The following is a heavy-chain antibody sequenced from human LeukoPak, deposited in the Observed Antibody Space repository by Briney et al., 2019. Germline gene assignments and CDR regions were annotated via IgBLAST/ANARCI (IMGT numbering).Heavy chain of an antibody. CDR3: ARAVSGYIYGYGY. D-gene: IGHD5-18*01. CDR1: GFTFSNYN. V-gene: IGHV3-48*02. J-gene: IGHJ4*02. CDR2: ISTSSSNI. Sequence: GGSLRLSCVASGFTFSNYNINWVRQAPGKGLEWISYISTSSSNIQHADSVKGRFTISRDNAKNSLYLQMNSLRDEDTAVYHCARAVSGYIYGYGYWGQGTLDPVSS.